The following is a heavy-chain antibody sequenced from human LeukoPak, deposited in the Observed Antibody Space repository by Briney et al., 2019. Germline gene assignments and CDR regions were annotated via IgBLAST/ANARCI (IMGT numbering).Heavy chain of an antibody. V-gene: IGHV4-39*07. D-gene: IGHD2-2*01. J-gene: IGHJ4*02. CDR2: IHYSGST. CDR3: ARDWSAAPDY. Sequence: PSETLSLTCTVSGGSISSSSYYWGWIRQPPGKGLEWIGSIHYSGSTYYNPSLKSRVTISVDTSKNQFSLKLSSVTAADTAVYYCARDWSAAPDYWGQGTLVTVSS. CDR1: GGSISSSSYY.